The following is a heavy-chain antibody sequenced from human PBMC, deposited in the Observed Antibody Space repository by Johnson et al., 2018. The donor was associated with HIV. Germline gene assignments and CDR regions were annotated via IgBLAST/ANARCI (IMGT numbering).Heavy chain of an antibody. V-gene: IGHV3-9*01. J-gene: IGHJ3*02. CDR3: ARRLGITGTTGESDAFDI. Sequence: VQLVESGGGLVQPGRSLRLSCAASGFSFDDYAMYWVRQAPGKGLEWVSVIYSGGSTYYADSVKGRFTISRDNAKNSLYLQMNSLRAEDTAVYYGARRLGITGTTGESDAFDIWGQGTMVTVSS. D-gene: IGHD1-20*01. CDR2: IYSGGST. CDR1: GFSFDDYA.